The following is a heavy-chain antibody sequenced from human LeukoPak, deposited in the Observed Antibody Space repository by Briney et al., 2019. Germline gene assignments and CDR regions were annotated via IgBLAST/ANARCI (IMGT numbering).Heavy chain of an antibody. D-gene: IGHD4-11*01. CDR1: GCSISSSSYY. CDR3: ARPSARKSNYRNWFGP. CDR2: IYYSGST. J-gene: IGHJ5*02. Sequence: SETLSLTCIVSGCSISSSSYYWGWMRQPPGKGLEWIGCIYYSGSTYYNPSLKSRVTISVDKSKNQFSLKMSSLNAADTAVYYCARPSARKSNYRNWFGPWGQGILVTVSS. V-gene: IGHV4-39*07.